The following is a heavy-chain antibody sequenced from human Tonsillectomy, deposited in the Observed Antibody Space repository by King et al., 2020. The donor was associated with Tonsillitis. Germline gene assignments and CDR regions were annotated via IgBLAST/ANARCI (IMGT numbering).Heavy chain of an antibody. Sequence: VQLVESGGGVVQPGRSLRLSCAASGFTFSSYGMHWVRQAPGKGLEWVAVISYDGSNKYYADSVKGRFTISRDNSKNTQYLQMNSLRAEDTAVYYCAKVVAAARTNWFDPWGQGTLVTVSS. J-gene: IGHJ5*02. V-gene: IGHV3-30*18. CDR1: GFTFSSYG. CDR3: AKVVAAARTNWFDP. CDR2: ISYDGSNK. D-gene: IGHD6-13*01.